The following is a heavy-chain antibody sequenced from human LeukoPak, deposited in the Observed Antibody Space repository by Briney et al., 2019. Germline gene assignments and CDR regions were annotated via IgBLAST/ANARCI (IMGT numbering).Heavy chain of an antibody. CDR3: ARDGGDSSGTIDY. CDR1: GFTFSSYA. V-gene: IGHV3-30-3*01. J-gene: IGHJ4*02. CDR2: ISYDGSNK. D-gene: IGHD3-22*01. Sequence: PGGSLRLSCAASGFTFSSYAMHWVRQAPGKGLEWVAVISYDGSNKYYADSVKGRFTISRDNSKNTLYLQMNSLRAEDTAVYYCARDGGDSSGTIDYWGQGTLVTVSS.